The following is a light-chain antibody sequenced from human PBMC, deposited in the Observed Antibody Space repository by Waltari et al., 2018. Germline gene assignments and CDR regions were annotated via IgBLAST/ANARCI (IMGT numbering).Light chain of an antibody. CDR1: GGHSSNI. CDR3: QTGGHGTWV. CDR2: VNSKGSN. V-gene: IGLV4-69*01. Sequence: QLRLTQSPTATASLGASAMLPCTLEGGHSSNISRRLLQQPEKGPRYLMRVNSKGSNSKGDEIPDRFSGSGSGAERYLTIASLQSEDEADYYCQTGGHGTWVFGGGTKLTVL. J-gene: IGLJ3*02.